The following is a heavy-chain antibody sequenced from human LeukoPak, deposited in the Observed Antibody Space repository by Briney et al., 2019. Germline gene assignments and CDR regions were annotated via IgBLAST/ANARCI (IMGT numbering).Heavy chain of an antibody. Sequence: GGSLRLSCAVSGFIVSSNYMNWVRQAPGKGWSGFQLLIAVVARNADSVKGRFTISKDNSKNMLYLQMNSLRAEDTAVYYCARDQFVPPGLDFDIVVVNAEGDAFDIWGQGTMVTVSS. D-gene: IGHD2-21*01. CDR2: LIAVVAR. J-gene: IGHJ3*02. V-gene: IGHV3-53*01. CDR3: ARDQFVPPGLDFDIVVVNAEGDAFDI. CDR1: GFIVSSNY.